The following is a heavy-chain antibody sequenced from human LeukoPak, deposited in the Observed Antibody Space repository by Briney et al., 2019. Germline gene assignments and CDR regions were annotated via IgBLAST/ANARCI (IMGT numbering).Heavy chain of an antibody. Sequence: GASVKVSCKGSGGTFISYAISWVRQAPGQGLEWMGGIITIFGTANYPQKFQVRVTITTDESTSTAYMELISLRSEDTAVYYCASESRGYCSSTSCYGSSNWFDLWGQGTLVTVSS. CDR3: ASESRGYCSSTSCYGSSNWFDL. V-gene: IGHV1-69*05. D-gene: IGHD2-2*01. CDR1: GGTFISYA. J-gene: IGHJ5*02. CDR2: IITIFGTA.